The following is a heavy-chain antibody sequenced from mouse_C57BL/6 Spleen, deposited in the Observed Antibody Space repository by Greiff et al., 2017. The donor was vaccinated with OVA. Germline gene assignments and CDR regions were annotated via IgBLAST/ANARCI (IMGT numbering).Heavy chain of an antibody. CDR3: AREATGRGYAMDY. Sequence: VQLQQSGPVLVKPGASVKMSCKASGYTFTDYYMNWVKQSHGQSLEWIGVINPYNGGTSYNQKFKGKATLTVDKSSSTAYMELNSLTSEDSAVYYCAREATGRGYAMDYWGQVTSVTVSS. V-gene: IGHV1-19*01. CDR2: INPYNGGT. D-gene: IGHD4-1*01. CDR1: GYTFTDYY. J-gene: IGHJ4*01.